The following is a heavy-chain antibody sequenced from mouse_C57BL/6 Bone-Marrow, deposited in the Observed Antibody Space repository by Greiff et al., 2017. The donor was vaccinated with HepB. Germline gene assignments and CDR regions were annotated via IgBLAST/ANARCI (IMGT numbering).Heavy chain of an antibody. CDR3: AISFPYYSAMDY. CDR2: IYPGSGST. V-gene: IGHV1-55*01. CDR1: GYTFTSYW. Sequence: QVQLQQPGAELVKPGASVKMSCKASGYTFTSYWITWVKQRPGQGLEWIGDIYPGSGSTNYNEKFKSKATLTVDTSSSTAYMQLSSLTSEDSAVYYCAISFPYYSAMDYWGQGTSVTVSS. J-gene: IGHJ4*01.